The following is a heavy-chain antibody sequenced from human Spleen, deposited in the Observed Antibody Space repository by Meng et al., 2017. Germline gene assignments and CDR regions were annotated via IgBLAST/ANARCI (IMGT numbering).Heavy chain of an antibody. CDR1: TYDFGTYG. J-gene: IGHJ4*02. D-gene: IGHD4-17*01. V-gene: IGHV1-8*02. Sequence: QVHLLQYRPWVKNPGASVRLSCKASTYDFGTYGISWVRQAPGQGLEWMGWMNSNTGNTGYAQKFQDRVTMTRDTSIGTAYMELSSLRSEDTAVYYCARGRGGGDYVDFWGQGTLVTVSS. CDR3: ARGRGGGDYVDF. CDR2: MNSNTGNT.